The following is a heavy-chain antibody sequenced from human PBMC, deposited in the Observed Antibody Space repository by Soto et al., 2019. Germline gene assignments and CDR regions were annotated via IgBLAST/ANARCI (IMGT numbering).Heavy chain of an antibody. CDR2: IYYSGST. D-gene: IGHD3-9*01. V-gene: IGHV4-59*01. Sequence: SETLSLSCTVCGGSISSYYWSWIRQPPGKGLEWIGYIYYSGSTNYNPSLKSRVTISVDTSKNQFSLKLSSVTAADTAVYYCARDTYYDILTGYSPAGYYSMDVWGQGTTVTASS. J-gene: IGHJ6*02. CDR1: GGSISSYY. CDR3: ARDTYYDILTGYSPAGYYSMDV.